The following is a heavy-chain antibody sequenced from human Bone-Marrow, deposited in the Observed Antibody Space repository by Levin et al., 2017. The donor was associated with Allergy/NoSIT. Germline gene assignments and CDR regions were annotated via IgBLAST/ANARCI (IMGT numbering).Heavy chain of an antibody. V-gene: IGHV3-23*01. CDR3: AKNLGADEGDDILTGLFDY. D-gene: IGHD3-9*01. J-gene: IGHJ4*02. Sequence: GGSLRLSCGASGFTFDTFTMSWVRQGPGRGLEWLADISGSGGRTYYADSVKGRFSISRDNSRNIVYLQMNSLRGEDTAVYYCAKNLGADEGDDILTGLFDYWGQGTLVTVSS. CDR2: ISGSGGRT. CDR1: GFTFDTFT.